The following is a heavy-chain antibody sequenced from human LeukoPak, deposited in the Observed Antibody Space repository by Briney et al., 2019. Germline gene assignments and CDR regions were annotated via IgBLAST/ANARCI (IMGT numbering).Heavy chain of an antibody. V-gene: IGHV3-7*01. D-gene: IGHD6-19*01. CDR1: GFTFSNYW. Sequence: GGSLRLSCAASGFTFSNYWMSWVRQAPGKGLEWVANINQDGSEKYYVDSVKGRFTISRDNAKNSLYLQMNSLRAEDTAVYYCARDKGLAVAGYYYYGMDVWGQGTTVIVSS. J-gene: IGHJ6*02. CDR3: ARDKGLAVAGYYYYGMDV. CDR2: INQDGSEK.